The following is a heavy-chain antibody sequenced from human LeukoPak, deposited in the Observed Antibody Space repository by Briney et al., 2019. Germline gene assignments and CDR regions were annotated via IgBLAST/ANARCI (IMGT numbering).Heavy chain of an antibody. CDR3: TKEHDYSNFAEDY. J-gene: IGHJ4*01. CDR1: GLTFSNYA. D-gene: IGHD4-11*01. Sequence: GGSLRLSCAASGLTFSNYAMTWVRQAPGKGLEWVSTIVASGGGTNYADSVKGRFIISRSNSYNTLYLQVSSLRAEDTAVYYCTKEHDYSNFAEDYWGQGTLVTVSS. V-gene: IGHV3-23*01. CDR2: IVASGGGT.